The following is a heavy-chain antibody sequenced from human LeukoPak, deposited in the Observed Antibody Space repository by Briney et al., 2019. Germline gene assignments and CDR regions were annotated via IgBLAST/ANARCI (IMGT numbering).Heavy chain of an antibody. J-gene: IGHJ6*02. CDR2: FYYRGNT. Sequence: PSETLSLTCTVSGVSVSSDGYYWSWIRQPPGKTLEWIGHFYYRGNTDYNPSLNSRVTISVDTSRNQFSLKLNSVTAADTAMYHCARKPNYYGLDVWGQGTTVTVSS. CDR1: GVSVSSDGYY. CDR3: ARKPNYYGLDV. V-gene: IGHV4-61*08.